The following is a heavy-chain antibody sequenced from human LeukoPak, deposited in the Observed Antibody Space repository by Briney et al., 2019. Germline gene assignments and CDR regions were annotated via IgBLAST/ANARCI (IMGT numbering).Heavy chain of an antibody. CDR1: GFTFSSYG. J-gene: IGHJ4*02. Sequence: PGGSLRLSCAASGFTFSSYGMSWVRQAPGKGLEWVSAMSGSGGSTYYADSVKGRFTISRDNSKNTLYLQMNSLRAEDTAVYYCAKGSSIFGVVRGEYWGQGTLVTVSS. CDR3: AKGSSIFGVVRGEY. V-gene: IGHV3-23*01. CDR2: MSGSGGST. D-gene: IGHD3-3*01.